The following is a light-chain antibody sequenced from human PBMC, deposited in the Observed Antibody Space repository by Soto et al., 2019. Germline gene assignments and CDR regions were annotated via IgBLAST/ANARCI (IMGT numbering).Light chain of an antibody. J-gene: IGLJ2*01. CDR2: EVN. CDR1: SSDVGGYKY. CDR3: SSYADSDNVL. V-gene: IGLV2-8*01. Sequence: QSALTQPPSASGSPGQSVTISCTGTSSDVGGYKYVSWYQQHPGEAPKVMIYEVNKRPSGVPDRFSGSKSGNTASLTVSGLQAEDEADYYCSSYADSDNVLFGGGTKLTVL.